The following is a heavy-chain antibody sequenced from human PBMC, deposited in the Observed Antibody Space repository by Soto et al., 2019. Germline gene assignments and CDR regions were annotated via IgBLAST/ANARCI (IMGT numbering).Heavy chain of an antibody. V-gene: IGHV1-3*01. CDR2: INAGNGNT. J-gene: IGHJ5*02. CDR1: GYTFTSYA. CDR3: ARDFFLWNSDPFISWFDP. D-gene: IGHD1-7*01. Sequence: ASVKVSCKASGYTFTSYAMHWVRQAPGQRLDWMGWINAGNGNTKYSQKFQGRVTITRDTSASTAYMELSSLRSEDTAVYYCARDFFLWNSDPFISWFDPWGQGTLVTVSS.